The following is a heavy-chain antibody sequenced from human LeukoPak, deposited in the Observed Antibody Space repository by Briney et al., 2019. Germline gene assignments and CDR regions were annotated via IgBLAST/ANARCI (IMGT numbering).Heavy chain of an antibody. CDR3: ARGNHYDFWSGYRTDY. D-gene: IGHD3-3*01. J-gene: IGHJ4*02. CDR1: GYTFTSYY. V-gene: IGHV1-46*01. CDR2: INPSGGST. Sequence: ASVKVSCKASGYTFTSYYMHWVRQAPGQGLEWMGIINPSGGSTSYAQKFQGRVTMTRDTSTSTVYMELSSLRSEDTAVYYCARGNHYDFWSGYRTDYWGQGTLVTVSS.